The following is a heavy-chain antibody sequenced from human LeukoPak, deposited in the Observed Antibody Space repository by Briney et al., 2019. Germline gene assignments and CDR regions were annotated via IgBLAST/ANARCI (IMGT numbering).Heavy chain of an antibody. Sequence: SETLSLTCAVYGGSFSGYYWSWIRQPPGKGLEWIGEINHSGSTNYNPSLKSRVTISVDTSKNQFSLKLSSVTAADTAVYYCARHAEVAARQVWFDPWGQGTLVTVSS. CDR2: INHSGST. V-gene: IGHV4-34*01. D-gene: IGHD6-6*01. J-gene: IGHJ5*02. CDR3: ARHAEVAARQVWFDP. CDR1: GGSFSGYY.